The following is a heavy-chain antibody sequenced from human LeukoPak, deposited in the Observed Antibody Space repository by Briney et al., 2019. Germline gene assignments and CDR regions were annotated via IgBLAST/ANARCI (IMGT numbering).Heavy chain of an antibody. CDR3: ARDGVTLPFDY. D-gene: IGHD2-21*02. Sequence: GASVKVSCKAYGYTFMSYGISWVRQAPGQGLEWMAWISGYNGHTKYAQKFQGRVTMMTDRSSSTASMELRSLRSDDTAVYYCARDGVTLPFDYWGQGTRVTVSS. CDR1: GYTFMSYG. CDR2: ISGYNGHT. J-gene: IGHJ4*02. V-gene: IGHV1-18*01.